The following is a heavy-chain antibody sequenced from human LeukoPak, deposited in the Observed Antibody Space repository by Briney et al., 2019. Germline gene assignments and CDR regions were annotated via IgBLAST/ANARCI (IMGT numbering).Heavy chain of an antibody. CDR1: GFTFSAYG. CDR2: ISGSGGST. D-gene: IGHD5-12*01. Sequence: GGSLRLSCAASGFTFSAYGMNWVRQAPGKGLEWVSTISGSGGSTNYADSVKGRFTISRDNSKTTLYLQMNSLRAEDTAVYYCARDRGYSGYDGGLDYWGQGTLVTVSS. V-gene: IGHV3-23*01. CDR3: ARDRGYSGYDGGLDY. J-gene: IGHJ4*02.